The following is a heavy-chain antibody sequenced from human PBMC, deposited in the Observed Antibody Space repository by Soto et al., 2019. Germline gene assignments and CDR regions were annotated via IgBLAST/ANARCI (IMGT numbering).Heavy chain of an antibody. J-gene: IGHJ6*02. CDR3: ANFHVPDLLYYYGMDV. D-gene: IGHD2-15*01. CDR1: RLTFSTYG. CDR2: ISVSXDAT. Sequence: GGSLRLSCAAFRLTFSTYGMNWVRQAPGKGVQWVSAISVSXDATYYADSVKCRFTISRDNSGKMLYLQMESLRAEDTAVYYCANFHVPDLLYYYGMDVWGQGTTVTVSS. V-gene: IGHV3-23*01.